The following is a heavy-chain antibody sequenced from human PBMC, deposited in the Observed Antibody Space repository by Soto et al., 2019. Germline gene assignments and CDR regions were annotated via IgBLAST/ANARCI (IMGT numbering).Heavy chain of an antibody. CDR2: SRDKPQGYST. J-gene: IGHJ4*02. Sequence: PRLSCAGSGFTLSGHYIDWVRQAPGKGLEWVGRSRDKPQGYSTAYAASVKGRFTTSRDESKNSAYLQMNSLKTEDTAVYYCVRATYFSDSSGYTRCLDYWGQGTLVTVSS. CDR1: GFTLSGHY. D-gene: IGHD3-22*01. V-gene: IGHV3-72*01. CDR3: VRATYFSDSSGYTRCLDY.